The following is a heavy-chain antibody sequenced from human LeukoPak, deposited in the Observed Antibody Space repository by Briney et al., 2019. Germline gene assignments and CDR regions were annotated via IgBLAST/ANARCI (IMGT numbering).Heavy chain of an antibody. J-gene: IGHJ5*02. Sequence: SETLSLTCAVYGGSFSSYYWSWIRQPPGKGLEWIGCIYYTGTTNYNPSLKSRLTTSVDTSKNQFSLNLNSVTAADTAVYYCARDHTRGGYNGFDPWGQGTLVTVSS. V-gene: IGHV4-59*01. CDR1: GGSFSSYY. D-gene: IGHD5-24*01. CDR2: IYYTGTT. CDR3: ARDHTRGGYNGFDP.